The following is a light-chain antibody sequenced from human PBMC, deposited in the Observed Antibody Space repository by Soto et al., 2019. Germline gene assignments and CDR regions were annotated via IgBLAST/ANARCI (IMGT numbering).Light chain of an antibody. CDR3: QSADSSGTYAV. J-gene: IGLJ2*01. CDR1: ALPKQF. CDR2: KDS. V-gene: IGLV3-25*02. Sequence: SYELTQSPSVSVSPGQTARITCSGDALPKQFAYWYQQKPGQAPVIVIHKDSERPSGIPDRFSGSSSGTTVTLTISGVQAEDEAGYYCQSADSSGTYAVFGGGTKLTVL.